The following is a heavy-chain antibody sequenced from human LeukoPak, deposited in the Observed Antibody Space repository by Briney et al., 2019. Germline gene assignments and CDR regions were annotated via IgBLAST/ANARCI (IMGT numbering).Heavy chain of an antibody. Sequence: ASVKVSCKASGYTFTDYYMHWVRQAPGQGLEWMGWINPYSGGTNYAQKFQGRVTMTRDTSISTAYMELSSLRSDDTAVFYCARSSWDPSFYFDYWGQGTLVTVSS. V-gene: IGHV1-2*02. CDR1: GYTFTDYY. J-gene: IGHJ4*02. D-gene: IGHD1-26*01. CDR2: INPYSGGT. CDR3: ARSSWDPSFYFDY.